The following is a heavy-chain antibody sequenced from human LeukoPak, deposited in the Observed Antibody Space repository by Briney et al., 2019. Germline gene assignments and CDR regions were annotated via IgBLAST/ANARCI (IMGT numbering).Heavy chain of an antibody. CDR3: ARGVELLWFGELSTFDY. Sequence: ASVTVSFTASGYTFTAYYMHWVRHAPGQGPGRMGWINPNSGGTNYAQKFQGRVTMTRDTSISTAYMELSRLRSDDTAVYYCARGVELLWFGELSTFDYWGQGTLVTVSS. D-gene: IGHD3-10*01. CDR2: INPNSGGT. CDR1: GYTFTAYY. V-gene: IGHV1-2*02. J-gene: IGHJ4*02.